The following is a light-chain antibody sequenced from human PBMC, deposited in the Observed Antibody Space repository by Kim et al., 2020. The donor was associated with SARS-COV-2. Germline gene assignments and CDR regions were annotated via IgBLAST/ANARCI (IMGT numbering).Light chain of an antibody. V-gene: IGLV2-18*02. CDR3: SSYTSSSTLV. J-gene: IGLJ2*01. Sequence: GRSVTVSCTGTSSDVGSYNRVSWYQQPPGTAPKLMIYEVSNRPSGVTDRFSGSKSGNTASLTISGLQAEDEADYYCSSYTSSSTLVFGGGTQLTVL. CDR1: SSDVGSYNR. CDR2: EVS.